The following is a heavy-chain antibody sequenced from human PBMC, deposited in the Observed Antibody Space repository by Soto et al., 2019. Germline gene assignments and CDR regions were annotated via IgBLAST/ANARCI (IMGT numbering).Heavy chain of an antibody. J-gene: IGHJ6*02. CDR3: ASATIPHYYGMDV. V-gene: IGHV4-31*11. CDR2: IYYSGST. CDR1: GGCSSSKGYY. Sequence: LSVNCAVSGGCSSSKGYYWSWIRQHPGKGLEWIGYIYYSGSTYYNPSLKSRVTISVDTSKNQFSLKLSSVTAADTAVYYCASATIPHYYGMDVWAQGT.